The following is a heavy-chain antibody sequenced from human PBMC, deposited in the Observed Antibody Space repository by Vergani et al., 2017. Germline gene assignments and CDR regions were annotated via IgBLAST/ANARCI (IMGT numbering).Heavy chain of an antibody. D-gene: IGHD5-12*01. V-gene: IGHV3-21*02. CDR1: GFTFSSYS. Sequence: EVQLVESGGGLVPPGRSLRLSCAASGFTFSSYSMNWVRQAPGKGLEWVSSISSSSSYIYYADSVKGRFTISRDNAKNSLYLQMNSLRAEDTAVYYCARGGTRGYSGYGDYWGQGTLVTVSS. CDR3: ARGGTRGYSGYGDY. J-gene: IGHJ4*02. CDR2: ISSSSSYI.